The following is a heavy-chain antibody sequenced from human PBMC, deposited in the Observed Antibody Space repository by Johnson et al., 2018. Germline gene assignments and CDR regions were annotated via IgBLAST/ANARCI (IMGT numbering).Heavy chain of an antibody. D-gene: IGHD3-22*01. CDR2: ISSSSRTI. J-gene: IGHJ1*01. V-gene: IGHV3-48*01. Sequence: EVQLVETGGGLVQPGGSLRLSCEATGLSFSSYSLNWVRQAPGKGLEWISYISSSSRTIYSADSVKGRFTISRDEAKNSLYLQMKSLRAEDTAGYYLARVTTDFYDSSGYGFQHWGQGTLVTVSS. CDR1: GLSFSSYS. CDR3: ARVTTDFYDSSGYGFQH.